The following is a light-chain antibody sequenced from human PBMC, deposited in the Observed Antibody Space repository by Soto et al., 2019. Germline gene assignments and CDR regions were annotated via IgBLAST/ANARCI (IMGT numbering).Light chain of an antibody. J-gene: IGKJ4*01. CDR1: QSISSY. CDR3: QQSYSRGA. V-gene: IGKV1-39*01. Sequence: DIQVTQSPSSLSASVGDRVTITCRASQSISSYLNWYQQKPGKAPKLLIYAASSLQSGVPSRFSGSGSGTDFTLTISSLQPEDFATYYCQQSYSRGAFGGGTKVEIK. CDR2: AAS.